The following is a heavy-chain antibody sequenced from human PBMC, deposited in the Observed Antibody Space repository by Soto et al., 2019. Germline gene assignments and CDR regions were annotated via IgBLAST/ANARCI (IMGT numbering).Heavy chain of an antibody. J-gene: IGHJ6*02. CDR2: IVVGSGNT. V-gene: IGHV1-58*01. CDR3: AAEGEGYCSSTSCGKSYYGMDV. CDR1: GFTFTSSA. D-gene: IGHD2-2*01. Sequence: SVKVSCKASGFTFTSSAVQWVRQARGQRLEWIGWIVVGSGNTNYAQKFQERVTITRDMSTSTAYMELSSLRSEDTAVYYCAAEGEGYCSSTSCGKSYYGMDVWGQGTTVTVSS.